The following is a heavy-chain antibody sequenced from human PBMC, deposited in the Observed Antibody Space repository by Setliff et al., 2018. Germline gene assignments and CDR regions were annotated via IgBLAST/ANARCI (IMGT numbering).Heavy chain of an antibody. J-gene: IGHJ4*02. D-gene: IGHD3-22*01. CDR2: INPNSGGT. CDR3: ARDRDSSGYPYYFDY. CDR1: GYTFTGYY. V-gene: IGHV1-2*04. Sequence: RASVKVSCKASGYTFTGYYMHWVRQAPGQGLEWMGWINPNSGGTNYAQKFQGWVTMTRDTSISTAYMELSRLRSDDTAVYYCARDRDSSGYPYYFDYWGQGTLVTVS.